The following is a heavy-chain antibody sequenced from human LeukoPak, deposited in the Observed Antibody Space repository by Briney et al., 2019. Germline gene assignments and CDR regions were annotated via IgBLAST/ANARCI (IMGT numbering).Heavy chain of an antibody. V-gene: IGHV6-1*01. CDR2: TYYRSKWYN. D-gene: IGHD2-21*02. J-gene: IGHJ3*02. CDR1: GDSVSSNSAA. CDR3: ASLPTASDAFDI. Sequence: SPTLSLTFAISGDSVSSNSAAWNWIRQSPSRGLEWLGRTYYRSKWYNDYAVSVKSRITINPDTSKNQFSLQLNSVTPEDTAVYYCASLPTASDAFDIWGQGTMVTVSS.